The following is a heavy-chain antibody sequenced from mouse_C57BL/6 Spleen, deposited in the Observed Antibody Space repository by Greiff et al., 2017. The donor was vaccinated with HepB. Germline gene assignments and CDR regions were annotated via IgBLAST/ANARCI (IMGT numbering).Heavy chain of an antibody. Sequence: VHLVESGPELVKPGASVKLSCKASGYTFTSYDINWVKQRPGQGLEWIGWIYPRDGSTKYNEKFKGKATLTVDTSSSTAYMELHSLTSEDSAVYFCARWGSLSGDWYFDVWGTGTTVTVSS. V-gene: IGHV1-85*01. J-gene: IGHJ1*03. CDR1: GYTFTSYD. D-gene: IGHD4-1*01. CDR2: IYPRDGST. CDR3: ARWGSLSGDWYFDV.